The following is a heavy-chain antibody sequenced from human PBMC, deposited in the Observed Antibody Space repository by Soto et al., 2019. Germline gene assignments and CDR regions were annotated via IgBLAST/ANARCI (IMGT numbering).Heavy chain of an antibody. Sequence: ASVKVSCKASGYTFTSYDINWVRQATGQGLEWMGWMNPNSGNTGYAQKFQGRVTMTRNTSISTAYMELSSLRSEDTAVYYCARGSDTAMVMYNWFDPWGQGTLVTVSS. CDR3: ARGSDTAMVMYNWFDP. CDR1: GYTFTSYD. CDR2: MNPNSGNT. V-gene: IGHV1-8*01. D-gene: IGHD5-18*01. J-gene: IGHJ5*02.